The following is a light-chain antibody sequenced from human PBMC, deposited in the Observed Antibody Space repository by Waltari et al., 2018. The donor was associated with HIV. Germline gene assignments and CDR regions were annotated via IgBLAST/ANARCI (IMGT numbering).Light chain of an antibody. CDR3: ATWDDSLNGLV. V-gene: IGLV1-44*01. CDR1: TSNIGTNT. J-gene: IGLJ1*01. Sequence: QSVLTQPPSASGAPGQSITISCSGSTSNIGTNTVNWYQQVPGSTPRVLFYTDKPRCTGVPDRFSGSKSDTSASLAINGLQSEDEASYFCATWDDSLNGLVFGTGTWVTVL. CDR2: TDK.